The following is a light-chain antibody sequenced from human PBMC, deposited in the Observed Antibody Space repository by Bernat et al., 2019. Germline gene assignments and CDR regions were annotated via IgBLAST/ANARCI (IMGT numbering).Light chain of an antibody. J-gene: IGLJ2*01. CDR1: SSNIGSNY. Sequence: QSVLTQPPSASWTPGQRVTISCSGSSSNIGSNYVYWYQQLPGTAPKLLIYSNNQRPSGVPDRFSGAQSGTSASLAIGGLRSEDEADYYCAAWDDSLSGPVFGGGTKLTVL. CDR2: SNN. V-gene: IGLV1-47*02. CDR3: AAWDDSLSGPV.